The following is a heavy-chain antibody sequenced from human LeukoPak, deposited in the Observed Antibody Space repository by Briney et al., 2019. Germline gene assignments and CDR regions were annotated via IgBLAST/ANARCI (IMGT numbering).Heavy chain of an antibody. D-gene: IGHD2-2*01. CDR1: GFMFSNSD. V-gene: IGHV3-30*02. Sequence: GGSLRLSCASSGFMFSNSDMHWVRQAPGKGLEWVAFIRSDGTDTFYGDSVKGRFTISRDNSKNTLFLQMNSLTPEDTAVYYCGRPVVPASQTGGYWGQGTLVTVSS. J-gene: IGHJ4*02. CDR3: GRPVVPASQTGGY. CDR2: IRSDGTDT.